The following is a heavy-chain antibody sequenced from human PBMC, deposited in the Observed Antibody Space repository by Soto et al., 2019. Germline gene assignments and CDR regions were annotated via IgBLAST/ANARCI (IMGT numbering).Heavy chain of an antibody. D-gene: IGHD2-15*01. CDR2: ISGSGGST. CDR3: AKSVGGTNYYYGMDV. J-gene: IGHJ6*02. CDR1: GFTFSLYA. Sequence: EVQLLESGGGLVQPGGSLRLSCAASGFTFSLYAMSWVRQAPGKGLEWVSVISGSGGSTYYADSVKGRFTVSRDNSKHTLYLQMNSLGVEDTAVYYCAKSVGGTNYYYGMDVWGRGTTVTVSS. V-gene: IGHV3-23*01.